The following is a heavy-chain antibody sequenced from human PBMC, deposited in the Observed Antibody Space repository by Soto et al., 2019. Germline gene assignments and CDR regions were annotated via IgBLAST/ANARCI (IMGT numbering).Heavy chain of an antibody. D-gene: IGHD2-15*01. V-gene: IGHV1-8*01. CDR2: MDPKSGNT. CDR3: ARGRGWRDY. CDR1: GYTFTNYD. Sequence: QVQLVQSGAEVKKPGASVKVSCKASGYTFTNYDINWVRQAPGQGLECMGWMDPKSGNTDYAQKFQGRVTITRNTSISTAYLEVSSLSSEDTAVYFCARGRGWRDYWGQGTLVTVSS. J-gene: IGHJ4*02.